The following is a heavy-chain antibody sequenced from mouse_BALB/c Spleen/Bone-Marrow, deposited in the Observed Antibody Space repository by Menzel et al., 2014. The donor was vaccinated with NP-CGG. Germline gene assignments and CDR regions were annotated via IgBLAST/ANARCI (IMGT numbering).Heavy chain of an antibody. CDR2: INPSTGYT. CDR1: GYTFTSYW. Sequence: QXQLQQXGAELAKPGASVKMSCKASGYTFTSYWMHWVKQRPGQGLEWIGYINPSTGYTEYNQKFKDKATLTADKSSSTAYMQLSSLTSEDSAVYYCARYHYGYDGXAYWXXXXXXTXSX. V-gene: IGHV1-7*01. D-gene: IGHD2-2*01. J-gene: IGHJ3*01. CDR3: ARYHYGYDGXAY.